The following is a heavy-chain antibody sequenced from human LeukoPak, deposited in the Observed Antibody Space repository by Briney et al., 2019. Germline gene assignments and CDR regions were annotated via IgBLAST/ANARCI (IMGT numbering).Heavy chain of an antibody. CDR2: IYYRGST. CDR3: ARGDYSGYDFWYSYYYYGMDV. J-gene: IGHJ6*04. D-gene: IGHD5-12*01. CDR1: GGSVSSGSYD. Sequence: PSETLSLTCTVSGGSVSSGSYDWSWIRQPPGKGLEWIGYIYYRGSTNYNPSLKSRVTISVDTAKNQFSLKLSSVTAADTAVYYCARGDYSGYDFWYSYYYYGMDVWGKGTTVTVSS. V-gene: IGHV4-61*01.